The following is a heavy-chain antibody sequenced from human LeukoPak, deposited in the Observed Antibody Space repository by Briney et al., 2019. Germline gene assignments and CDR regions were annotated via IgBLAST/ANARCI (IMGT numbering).Heavy chain of an antibody. Sequence: SETLSLTCTVSGGSVSSGRYYWTWIRQPPGKGLEWIGYIYDSGSTNYNPSLKSRVTISIDTSKNQFSLKLNSVTAADTAVYYCAKGILVGATGYSFNYWGQGTLVTVSA. J-gene: IGHJ4*02. D-gene: IGHD1-26*01. CDR2: IYDSGST. CDR1: GGSVSSGRYY. CDR3: AKGILVGATGYSFNY. V-gene: IGHV4-61*01.